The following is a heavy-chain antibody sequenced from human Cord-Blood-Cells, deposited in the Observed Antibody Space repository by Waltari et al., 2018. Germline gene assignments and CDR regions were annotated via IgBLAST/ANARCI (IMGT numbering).Heavy chain of an antibody. D-gene: IGHD3-10*01. CDR1: GGSISSYY. CDR3: ARSYSFYGSGSYYNWFDP. J-gene: IGHJ5*02. Sequence: QVQLQESGPGLVKPSETLSLTCPVSGGSISSYYWSWIRQPPGKGLEWIGYIYYSGSTNYNPSLKRRVTISVDTSKNQFSRKLSSVTAADTAVYYCARSYSFYGSGSYYNWFDPWGQGTLVTVSS. CDR2: IYYSGST. V-gene: IGHV4-59*01.